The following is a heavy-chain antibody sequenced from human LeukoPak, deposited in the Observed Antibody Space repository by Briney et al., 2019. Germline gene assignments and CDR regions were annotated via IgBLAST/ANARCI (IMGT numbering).Heavy chain of an antibody. CDR2: ISTSGNTI. CDR3: VRYYYDSSGYYYIDY. D-gene: IGHD3-22*01. Sequence: PGGSLRLSCAASGFSFSDYYMSWIRQAPGKGLEWVSYISTSGNTIYYADSVKGRFTISRDNAKNSLYLQMNSLRAEDTAVYYCVRYYYDSSGYYYIDYWGQGTLVTVSS. CDR1: GFSFSDYY. V-gene: IGHV3-11*04. J-gene: IGHJ4*02.